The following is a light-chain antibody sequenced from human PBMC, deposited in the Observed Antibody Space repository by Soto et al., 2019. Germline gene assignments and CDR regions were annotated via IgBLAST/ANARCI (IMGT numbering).Light chain of an antibody. CDR2: KIS. CDR1: RGLVHSDGNTY. J-gene: IGKJ1*01. CDR3: MQVTHFPWT. V-gene: IGKV2-24*01. Sequence: DILMTKTPLSSPFTLGQPSSISCRSSRGLVHSDGNTYLNWLRQRPGQPPRLLIYKISNRFSGVPDRFSGSGAGTDFTLKISRVEPEDVGVYYCMQVTHFPWTFGQGTKVDIK.